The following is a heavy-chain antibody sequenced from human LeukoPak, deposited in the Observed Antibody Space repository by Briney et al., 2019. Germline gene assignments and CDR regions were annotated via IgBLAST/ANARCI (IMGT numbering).Heavy chain of an antibody. J-gene: IGHJ4*02. CDR3: ASRVTGTTYYFDY. CDR2: INTGGST. D-gene: IGHD1-1*01. CDR1: GGSISSGSYY. Sequence: SQTLSLTCTVSGGSISSGSYYWTWIRQPAGKGLEWIGRINTGGSTNYNPSLKSRVTISVDTSKNQLSLKLNSVTAADTAVYYCASRVTGTTYYFDYWGQGTLVTVSS. V-gene: IGHV4-61*02.